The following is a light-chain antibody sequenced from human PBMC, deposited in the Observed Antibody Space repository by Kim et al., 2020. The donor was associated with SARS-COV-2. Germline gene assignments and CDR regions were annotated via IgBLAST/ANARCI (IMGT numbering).Light chain of an antibody. CDR1: QTVGIY. Sequence: SPGERANLSCRASQTVGIYLGWYQQKPGQAPRLLIYDASKRAPGIPVRFSGGGSGTDFTLTISSLEPEDFAIYYCQQRNNWPPITFGQGTRLEIK. V-gene: IGKV3-11*01. J-gene: IGKJ5*01. CDR3: QQRNNWPPIT. CDR2: DAS.